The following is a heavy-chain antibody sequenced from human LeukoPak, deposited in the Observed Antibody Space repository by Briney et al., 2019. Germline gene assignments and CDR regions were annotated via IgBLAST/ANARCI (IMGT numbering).Heavy chain of an antibody. D-gene: IGHD3-9*01. CDR2: IRYDGSNK. V-gene: IGHV3-30*02. CDR3: AKAIFPVGGPYYGMDV. CDR1: GFTFSSYG. Sequence: PGGSLRLSCAASGFTFSSYGMHWVRQAPGKGLEWVAFIRYDGSNKYYADSVKGRFTISRDNSKNTLYLQMNSLRAEDTAVYYCAKAIFPVGGPYYGMDVWGQGTTVTVSS. J-gene: IGHJ6*02.